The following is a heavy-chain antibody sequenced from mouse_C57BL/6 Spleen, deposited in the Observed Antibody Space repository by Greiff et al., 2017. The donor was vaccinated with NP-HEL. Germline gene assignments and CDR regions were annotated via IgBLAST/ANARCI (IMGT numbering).Heavy chain of an antibody. D-gene: IGHD2-4*01. Sequence: VQLQQSGTVLARPGASVKMSCKTSGYTFTSYWMHWVKQRPGQGLEWIGAIYPGNSDTSYNQKFKGKAKLTAVTSASTAYMELSSLTNEDSAVYYGTSPIYCDYDFWFAYWGQGTLVTVSA. CDR3: TSPIYCDYDFWFAY. V-gene: IGHV1-5*01. J-gene: IGHJ3*01. CDR1: GYTFTSYW. CDR2: IYPGNSDT.